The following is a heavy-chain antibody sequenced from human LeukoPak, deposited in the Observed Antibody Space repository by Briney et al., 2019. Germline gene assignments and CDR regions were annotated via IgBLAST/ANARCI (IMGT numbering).Heavy chain of an antibody. J-gene: IGHJ5*02. Sequence: GGSLRLSCAASGFTFSSYSMNWVRQAPGKGLEWVSSISSSSGYIYYADSVKGRFTISRDNAKNSLYLQMNSLRAEDTAVYYCARAAMVRGVIGWFDPWGQGTLVTVSS. V-gene: IGHV3-21*01. CDR1: GFTFSSYS. CDR3: ARAAMVRGVIGWFDP. D-gene: IGHD3-10*01. CDR2: ISSSSGYI.